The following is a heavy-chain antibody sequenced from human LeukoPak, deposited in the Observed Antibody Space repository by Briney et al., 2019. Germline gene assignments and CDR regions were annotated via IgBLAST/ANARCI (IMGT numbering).Heavy chain of an antibody. CDR1: GYTFTSYA. D-gene: IGHD3-3*01. Sequence: ASVKVSCKASGYTFTSYAMNWVRQAPGQGLEWMGWINPNSGGTNYAQKFQGRVTMTRDTSISTAYMELSRLRSDGTAVYYCARGDFYYYYYYMDVWGKGTTVTVSS. CDR2: INPNSGGT. J-gene: IGHJ6*03. CDR3: ARGDFYYYYYYMDV. V-gene: IGHV1-2*02.